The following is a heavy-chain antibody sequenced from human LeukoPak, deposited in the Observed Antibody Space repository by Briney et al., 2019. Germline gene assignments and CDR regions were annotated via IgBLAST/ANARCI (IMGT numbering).Heavy chain of an antibody. Sequence: GGSLRLSCAASGFTFSSYSMNWVRQAPGKGLEWVSSISSSSSYIYYADSVKGRFTISRDNAKNSLYLQMNSLRAEDTAVYYCAVTRYSSSWYVDYWGQGTLVTVSS. CDR2: ISSSSSYI. CDR1: GFTFSSYS. J-gene: IGHJ4*02. CDR3: AVTRYSSSWYVDY. D-gene: IGHD6-13*01. V-gene: IGHV3-21*01.